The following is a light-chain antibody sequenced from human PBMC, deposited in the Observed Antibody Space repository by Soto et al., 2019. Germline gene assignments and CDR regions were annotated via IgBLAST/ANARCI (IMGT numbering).Light chain of an antibody. Sequence: DIQMTQSPATLSASVVCRVTIACLASRISSRWLAWYQQKPVKSPNLLIYYASSLESCFPSRFICSGYVTXXTLTISSLQPDVFETYYCQQGWTFGQGTKV. CDR2: YAS. J-gene: IGKJ1*01. V-gene: IGKV1-5*01. CDR3: QQGWT. CDR1: RISSRW.